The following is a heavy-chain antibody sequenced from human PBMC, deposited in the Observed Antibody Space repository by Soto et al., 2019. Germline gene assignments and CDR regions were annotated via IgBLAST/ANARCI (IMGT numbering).Heavy chain of an antibody. J-gene: IGHJ4*02. Sequence: GGSLRLSCAASGFTFSSYAMSWVRQAPGKGLEWVSAISGSVGSTYYADSVRGRFTISRDNSKNTLYQQMNNLRAEDTAVYYCAKDHLFSGWTSGGYFDYWGQGALVTVSS. V-gene: IGHV3-23*01. CDR1: GFTFSSYA. D-gene: IGHD6-19*01. CDR3: AKDHLFSGWTSGGYFDY. CDR2: ISGSVGST.